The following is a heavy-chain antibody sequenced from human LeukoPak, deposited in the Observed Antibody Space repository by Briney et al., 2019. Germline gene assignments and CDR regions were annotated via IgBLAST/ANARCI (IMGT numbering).Heavy chain of an antibody. Sequence: GGSLRLSCAASGFTFTNYAMNWVRQAPGEGLEWVSGLSASGYTTYFADSVKGRFTISRDNSKNTLSLQMNSLRAEDTAVYFCAKAVRTTGTYSFNDGYFLDYWGQGTLVTVSS. CDR3: AKAVRTTGTYSFNDGYFLDY. J-gene: IGHJ4*02. CDR2: LSASGYTT. CDR1: GFTFTNYA. V-gene: IGHV3-23*01. D-gene: IGHD1-26*01.